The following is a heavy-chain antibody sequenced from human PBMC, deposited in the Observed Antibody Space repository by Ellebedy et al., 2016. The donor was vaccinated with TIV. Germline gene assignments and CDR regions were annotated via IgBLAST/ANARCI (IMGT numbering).Heavy chain of an antibody. CDR2: ISSDGTNK. D-gene: IGHD1-26*01. V-gene: IGHV3-30*18. CDR3: AKDESDGELPRPFDY. CDR1: RFTFSIFG. Sequence: GESLKISXAASRFTFSIFGLHWVRQAPGKGLEWVAIISSDGTNKYYADSVRGRFTISGDNSKNTLYLQMDSLRAEDTAVYYCAKDESDGELPRPFDYWGQGTLVTVSS. J-gene: IGHJ4*02.